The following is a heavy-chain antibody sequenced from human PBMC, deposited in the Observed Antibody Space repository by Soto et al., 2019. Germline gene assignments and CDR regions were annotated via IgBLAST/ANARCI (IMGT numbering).Heavy chain of an antibody. CDR1: GYSFTSYW. D-gene: IGHD3-22*01. V-gene: IGHV5-51*01. Sequence: GESLKISCKGSGYSFTSYWIGWVRQMPGKGLEWMGIIYPGDSDTRYSPSFQGQVTISADKSISTAYLQWSSLKASDTAMYYCARVDSSGYYATDYYYGMDVWGQGTTVTVSS. CDR2: IYPGDSDT. J-gene: IGHJ6*02. CDR3: ARVDSSGYYATDYYYGMDV.